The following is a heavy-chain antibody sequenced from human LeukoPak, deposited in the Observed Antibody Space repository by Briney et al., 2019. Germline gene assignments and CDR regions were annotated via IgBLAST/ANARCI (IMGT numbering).Heavy chain of an antibody. CDR2: ISSSSSYI. J-gene: IGHJ4*02. Sequence: PGGSLRLSCAAPGFTFITYSMNWVRQAPGKGLEWVSSISSSSSYIYYADSVRGRFTISRDNPKNSLYLQMNSLRAEDTAVYYCARVALVSGPSYGSESEAADYWGQGTLVTVSS. D-gene: IGHD3-10*01. CDR3: ARVALVSGPSYGSESEAADY. CDR1: GFTFITYS. V-gene: IGHV3-21*01.